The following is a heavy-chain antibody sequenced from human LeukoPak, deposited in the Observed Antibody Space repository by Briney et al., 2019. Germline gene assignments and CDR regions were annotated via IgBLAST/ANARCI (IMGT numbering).Heavy chain of an antibody. Sequence: GASVKVSCKASGYTFTSYDINWVRQATGQGLEWMGWMNPNSGNTGYAQKFQGRVTMTRNTSISTAYMELSSLRSEDTAVYYCARGQFVWGSYRYTLRYMDVWGKGTTVTISS. V-gene: IGHV1-8*01. CDR1: GYTFTSYD. CDR3: ARGQFVWGSYRYTLRYMDV. D-gene: IGHD3-16*02. J-gene: IGHJ6*03. CDR2: MNPNSGNT.